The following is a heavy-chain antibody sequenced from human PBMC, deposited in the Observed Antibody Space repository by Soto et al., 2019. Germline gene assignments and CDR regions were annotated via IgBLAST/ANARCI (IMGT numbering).Heavy chain of an antibody. Sequence: EVQLLESGGGLVQPGGSLRLSCAASGFTLRSYTMSWVRQAPGKGLEWVSSISGSGGTTNYADSVKGRFNISRDNSKNTLYLQMNSLRAEDTAVYYCAKDAPTLGDYESGVYWGQGTLVTVSS. CDR2: ISGSGGTT. V-gene: IGHV3-23*01. CDR1: GFTLRSYT. D-gene: IGHD4-17*01. J-gene: IGHJ4*02. CDR3: AKDAPTLGDYESGVY.